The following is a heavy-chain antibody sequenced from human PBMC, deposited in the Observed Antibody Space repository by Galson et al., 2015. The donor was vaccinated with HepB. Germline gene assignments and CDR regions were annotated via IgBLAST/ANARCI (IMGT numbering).Heavy chain of an antibody. Sequence: SLRLSCAASGFTFSSYWMHWVRQAPGKGLVWVSRINSDGSSTSYADSVKGRFTISRDNAKNTLYLQMNSLRAEDTAVYYCASTAYCGGDCYSTDAFDIWGQGTMVTVSS. V-gene: IGHV3-74*01. CDR3: ASTAYCGGDCYSTDAFDI. CDR1: GFTFSSYW. CDR2: INSDGSST. J-gene: IGHJ3*02. D-gene: IGHD2-21*02.